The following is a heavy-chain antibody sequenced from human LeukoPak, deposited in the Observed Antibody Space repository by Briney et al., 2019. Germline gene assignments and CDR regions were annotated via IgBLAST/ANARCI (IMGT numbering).Heavy chain of an antibody. CDR1: GGTFSSYA. CDR3: ATPVRSSGHQLTYYYYGMDV. D-gene: IGHD3-22*01. CDR2: IIPIFGTA. J-gene: IGHJ6*02. V-gene: IGHV1-69*01. Sequence: SVKVSCKASGGTFSSYAISWVRQAPGQGLEWMGGIIPIFGTANYAQKFQGRVTITADESTSTAYMELSSLRSEDTAVYYCATPVRSSGHQLTYYYYGMDVWGQGTTVTVSS.